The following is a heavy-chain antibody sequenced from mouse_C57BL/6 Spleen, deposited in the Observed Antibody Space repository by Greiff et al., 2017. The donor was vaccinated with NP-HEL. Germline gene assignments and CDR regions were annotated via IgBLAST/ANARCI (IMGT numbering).Heavy chain of an antibody. CDR1: GYTLTSYW. J-gene: IGHJ4*01. CDR2: IYPGSGST. V-gene: IGHV1-55*01. CDR3: ARGGNYDYAMDY. Sequence: QVQLQQPGAELVKPGASVKMSCKASGYTLTSYWITWVKQRPGQGLEWIGDIYPGSGSTNYNEKFKSKATLTVDTSSSTAYMQLSSLTSEDSAVYYCARGGNYDYAMDYWGQGTSVTVSS. D-gene: IGHD2-1*01.